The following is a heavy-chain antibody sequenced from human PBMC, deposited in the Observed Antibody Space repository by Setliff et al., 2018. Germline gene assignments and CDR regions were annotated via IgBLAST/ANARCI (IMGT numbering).Heavy chain of an antibody. D-gene: IGHD2-15*01. J-gene: IGHJ4*02. V-gene: IGHV1-18*01. CDR1: GYTFSNYG. CDR2: INDYNGNT. Sequence: GASVKVSCKASGYTFSNYGISWVRQAPGQGLEWVGWINDYNGNTIYAQKFQGRVTMTRDTSTSTAYMELRSLRSDDTAVYYCARGAPGRYCSGGSCSYFDYWGQGILVTVSS. CDR3: ARGAPGRYCSGGSCSYFDY.